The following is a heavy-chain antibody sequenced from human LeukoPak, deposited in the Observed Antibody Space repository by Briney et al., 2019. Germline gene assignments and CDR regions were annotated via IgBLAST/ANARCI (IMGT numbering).Heavy chain of an antibody. Sequence: PSETLSLTCTVSGGSISSYYWSWIRQPPGKGLEWIGYIYYSGSTNYNPSLKSRVTISVDTSKNQFSLKLSSVTAADTAVYYCARVDCSGGSCFFPFDYWGQGTLVTVSS. J-gene: IGHJ4*02. CDR1: GGSISSYY. CDR3: ARVDCSGGSCFFPFDY. V-gene: IGHV4-59*01. D-gene: IGHD2-15*01. CDR2: IYYSGST.